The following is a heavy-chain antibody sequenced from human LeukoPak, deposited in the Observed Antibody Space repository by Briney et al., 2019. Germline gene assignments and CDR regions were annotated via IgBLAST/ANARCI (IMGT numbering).Heavy chain of an antibody. Sequence: SETLSLTCAVSGGSISSSNWWSWVRQPPGKGLEWIGEIYHSGSTNYNPSLKSRVTISVDKSKNQFSLKLSSVTAADTAVYYCARGESNYYDSSGYSRDAFDIWGQGTMVTVSS. D-gene: IGHD3-22*01. CDR1: GGSISSSNW. CDR3: ARGESNYYDSSGYSRDAFDI. J-gene: IGHJ3*02. CDR2: IYHSGST. V-gene: IGHV4-4*02.